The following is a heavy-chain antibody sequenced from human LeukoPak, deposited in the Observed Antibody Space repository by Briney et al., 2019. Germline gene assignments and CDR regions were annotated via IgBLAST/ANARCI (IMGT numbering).Heavy chain of an antibody. CDR3: ARSLTGEDDAFDI. CDR2: INPSGGST. D-gene: IGHD7-27*01. CDR1: GYTFTSYY. Sequence: GASVKVSCKASGYTFTSYYMHWVRQAPGQGLEWMGTINPSGGSTSYAQKFQGRVTMTRDTSTSTVYMELSSLRSEDTAVYYCARSLTGEDDAFDIWGQGTMVTVSS. J-gene: IGHJ3*02. V-gene: IGHV1-46*01.